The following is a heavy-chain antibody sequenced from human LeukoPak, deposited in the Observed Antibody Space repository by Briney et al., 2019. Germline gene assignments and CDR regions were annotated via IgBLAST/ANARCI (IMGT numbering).Heavy chain of an antibody. CDR3: ARGLEVRGPLWYGMDV. V-gene: IGHV4-4*07. D-gene: IGHD3-10*01. J-gene: IGHJ6*02. Sequence: PSETLSLTCTVSGGSISSYYWSWIRQPAGKGLEWIGRIYTSGSTNYNPSLKSRVTMSVDTSKNQFSLKLSSVTAADTAVYYCARGLEVRGPLWYGMDVWGQGTAVTVSS. CDR2: IYTSGST. CDR1: GGSISSYY.